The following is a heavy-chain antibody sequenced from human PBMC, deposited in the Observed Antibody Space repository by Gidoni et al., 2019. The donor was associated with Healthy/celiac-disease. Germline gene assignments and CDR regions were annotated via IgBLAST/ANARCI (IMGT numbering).Heavy chain of an antibody. CDR2: SYDGSNK. D-gene: IGHD2-2*02. V-gene: IGHV3-30-3*01. Sequence: SYDGSNKYYADSAKGRFTISRDNSKNTLYLQMNSLRAEDTAVYYCARAHCSSTSCYRGSVDYWGQGTLVTVSS. J-gene: IGHJ4*02. CDR3: ARAHCSSTSCYRGSVDY.